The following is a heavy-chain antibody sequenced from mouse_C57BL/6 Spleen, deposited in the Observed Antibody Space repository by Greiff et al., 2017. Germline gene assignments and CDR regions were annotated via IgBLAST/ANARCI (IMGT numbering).Heavy chain of an antibody. CDR2: IHPNSGST. Sequence: VQLQQPGAELVKPGASVKLSCKASGYTFTSYWMHWVKQRPGQGLEWIGMIHPNSGSTNYNEKFKSKATLTVDKSSSTAYMQLSSLTSEDSAVYYCARRTITTGVAPGYFDYWGQGTTLTVSS. CDR3: ARRTITTGVAPGYFDY. V-gene: IGHV1-64*01. J-gene: IGHJ2*01. CDR1: GYTFTSYW. D-gene: IGHD1-1*01.